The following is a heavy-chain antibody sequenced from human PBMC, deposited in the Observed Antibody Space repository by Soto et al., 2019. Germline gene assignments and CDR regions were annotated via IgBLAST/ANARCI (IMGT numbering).Heavy chain of an antibody. V-gene: IGHV3-23*01. CDR3: AKNSGWFNT. CDR2: IDGSGGTT. CDR1: GFIFSDHA. Sequence: GGSLRLSCTVSGFIFSDHAMTWVRQAPGKGLEWVSTIDGSGGTTYYADSVKGRFTISRDNSINTVFLQMNSLRADDTALYFCAKNSGWFNTWGQGALVTVSS. D-gene: IGHD3-10*01. J-gene: IGHJ5*02.